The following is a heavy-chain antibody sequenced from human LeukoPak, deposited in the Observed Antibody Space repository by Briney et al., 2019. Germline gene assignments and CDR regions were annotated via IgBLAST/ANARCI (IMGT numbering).Heavy chain of an antibody. V-gene: IGHV3-7*01. CDR2: INQGGSEK. D-gene: IGHD2-15*01. CDR3: ARGYCGGGSCYGGGFDY. CDR1: GFTFSTYW. J-gene: IGHJ4*02. Sequence: GGSLRLSCAASGFTFSTYWMSWVRQAPGKGLEWVANINQGGSEKYYVDSVKGRFTISRDDAKNSLDLQVNSLRVEDTAVYLCARGYCGGGSCYGGGFDYWGQGTLVTVSS.